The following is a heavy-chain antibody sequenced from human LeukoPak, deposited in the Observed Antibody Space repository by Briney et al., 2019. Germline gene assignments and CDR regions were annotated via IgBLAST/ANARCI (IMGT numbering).Heavy chain of an antibody. D-gene: IGHD3-3*01. V-gene: IGHV4-39*01. CDR2: IYYSGST. J-gene: IGHJ4*02. Sequence: PSETLSLTCTVSGGSISSSSYYWGWIRQPPGKGLEWIGSIYYSGSTYYNPSLKSRVTISVDTSKSQFSLKLSSVTAADTAVYYCARHGDDYDFWSGYLRGGDYWGQGTLVTVSS. CDR3: ARHGDDYDFWSGYLRGGDY. CDR1: GGSISSSSYY.